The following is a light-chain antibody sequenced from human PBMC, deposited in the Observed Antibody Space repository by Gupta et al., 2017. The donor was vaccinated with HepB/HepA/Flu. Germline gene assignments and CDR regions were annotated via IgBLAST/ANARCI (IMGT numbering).Light chain of an antibody. CDR3: AACDDSLNGNI. V-gene: IGLV1-44*01. CDR1: SSNIGSYT. Sequence: QAVLTQPPSASRTPGQSVTISCSGSSSNIGSYTVNWYQQLPGTAPKLLIYGNNQRPSGVPVRFSGSKSDTAASLTISGLQAADEADYYCAACDDSLNGNIFGAGTKVTVL. CDR2: GNN. J-gene: IGLJ1*01.